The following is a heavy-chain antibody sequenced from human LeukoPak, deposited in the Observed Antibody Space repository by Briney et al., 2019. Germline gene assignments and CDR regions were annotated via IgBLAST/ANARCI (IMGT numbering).Heavy chain of an antibody. V-gene: IGHV4-34*01. CDR2: INHSGST. J-gene: IGHJ3*02. D-gene: IGHD3-9*01. CDR3: ARGPRYFDWLLSLHAFDI. Sequence: SETLSLTCAVYGGSFSGYYWSWIRQPPGKGLEWIGEINHSGSTNYNPSLTSRVTISVDTSKNQFSLKLSSVTAADTAVYYCARGPRYFDWLLSLHAFDIWGQGTMVTVSS. CDR1: GGSFSGYY.